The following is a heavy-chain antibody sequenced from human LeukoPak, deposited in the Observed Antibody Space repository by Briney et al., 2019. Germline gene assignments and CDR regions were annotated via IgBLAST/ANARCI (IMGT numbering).Heavy chain of an antibody. V-gene: IGHV3-48*04. D-gene: IGHD1-26*01. J-gene: IGHJ4*02. CDR1: GFTFSSYS. CDR2: ISSSSSTI. Sequence: GGSLRLSCAASGFTFSSYSMNWARQAPGKGLEWVSYISSSSSTIYYADSVKGRFTISRDNAKNSLYLQMNSLRAEDTAMYYCARAGSYYSFDYWGQGTLVTVSS. CDR3: ARAGSYYSFDY.